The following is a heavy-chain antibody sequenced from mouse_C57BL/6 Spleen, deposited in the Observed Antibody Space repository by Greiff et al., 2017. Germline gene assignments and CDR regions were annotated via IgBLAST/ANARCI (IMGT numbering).Heavy chain of an antibody. CDR2: INYDGSST. J-gene: IGHJ2*01. Sequence: EVKLVESEGGLVQPGSSMKLSCTASGFTFSDYYMAWVRQVPEKGLEWVANINYDGSSTYYLDSLKSRFIISRDNAKNILYLQMSSLKSEDTATYYCARAHDEYDVVDFDYWGQGTTLTVSS. CDR3: ARAHDEYDVVDFDY. D-gene: IGHD2-4*01. CDR1: GFTFSDYY. V-gene: IGHV5-16*01.